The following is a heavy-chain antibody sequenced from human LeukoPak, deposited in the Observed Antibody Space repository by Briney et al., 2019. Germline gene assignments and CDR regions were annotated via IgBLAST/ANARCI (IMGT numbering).Heavy chain of an antibody. D-gene: IGHD1-26*01. Sequence: SETLSLTCAAYGGSFSGYYWSWIRQPPGKGLEWIGEINHSGSTNYNPSLKSRVTISVDTSKNQFSLKLSSVTAADTAVYYCASSPVGATDFWGQGTLVTVSS. CDR1: GGSFSGYY. CDR3: ASSPVGATDF. J-gene: IGHJ4*02. V-gene: IGHV4-34*01. CDR2: INHSGST.